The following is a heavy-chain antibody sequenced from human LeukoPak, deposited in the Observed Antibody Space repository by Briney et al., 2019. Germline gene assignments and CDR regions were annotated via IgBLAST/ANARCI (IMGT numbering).Heavy chain of an antibody. CDR1: GGSISSGGYY. V-gene: IGHV4-31*03. Sequence: SQTLSLTCTVSGGSISSGGYYWSWIRQHPGKGLEWIGYIYYSGSTYYNPSLKSRVTISVDTSKNQFSLKLSSVTAADTAVYYCARDPPVYYYDSSGYRATPNWFDPWGQGTLVTVSS. D-gene: IGHD3-22*01. J-gene: IGHJ5*02. CDR3: ARDPPVYYYDSSGYRATPNWFDP. CDR2: IYYSGST.